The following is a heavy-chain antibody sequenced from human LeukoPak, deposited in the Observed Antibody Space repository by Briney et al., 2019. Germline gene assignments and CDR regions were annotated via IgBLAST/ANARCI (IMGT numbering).Heavy chain of an antibody. D-gene: IGHD6-6*01. CDR3: ARAVFEYSSSFDY. Sequence: PSETLSLTCTVSGGSISSSSYYWGWIRQPPGKGLEWIGSIYYSGSTYYNPSLKSRVTISVDTSKNQFSLKLSSVTAADTAVYYCARAVFEYSSSFDYWGQGTLVTVSS. CDR1: GGSISSSSYY. J-gene: IGHJ4*02. CDR2: IYYSGST. V-gene: IGHV4-39*07.